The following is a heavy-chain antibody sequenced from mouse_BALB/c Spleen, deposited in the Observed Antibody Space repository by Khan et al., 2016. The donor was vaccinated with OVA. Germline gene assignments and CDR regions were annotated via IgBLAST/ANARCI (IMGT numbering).Heavy chain of an antibody. J-gene: IGHJ4*01. V-gene: IGHV1-4*01. Sequence: QVQLQQSGAELARPGASVKMSCKASGYTFTSNTMHWVKQRPGQGLEWIGYINPRSGYTIYTQKFKDKVTLTADISSSTAYMQLSSLTSDDSAVYYCARRTTGYAMDYWGQGTSVTVSS. D-gene: IGHD2-14*01. CDR1: GYTFTSNT. CDR3: ARRTTGYAMDY. CDR2: INPRSGYT.